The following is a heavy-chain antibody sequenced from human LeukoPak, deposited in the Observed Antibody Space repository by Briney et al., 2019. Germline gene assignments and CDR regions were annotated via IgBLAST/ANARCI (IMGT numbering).Heavy chain of an antibody. V-gene: IGHV5-51*01. J-gene: IGHJ4*02. D-gene: IGHD3-3*02. CDR1: GYSFTTYW. CDR3: ARLPTIISNFDY. CDR2: IYPGDSDT. Sequence: GESLKTSCKGSGYSFTTYWIACVRQMPGKGLEWMGIIYPGDSDTRYSPSFEGQVTISADKSISTAYLQWSSLKASDTAMYYCARLPTIISNFDYWGQGALVTVSS.